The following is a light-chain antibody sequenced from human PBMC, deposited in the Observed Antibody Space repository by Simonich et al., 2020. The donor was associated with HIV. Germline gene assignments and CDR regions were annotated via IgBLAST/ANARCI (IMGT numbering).Light chain of an antibody. CDR3: CSSGSRNTV. V-gene: IGLV2-23*01. J-gene: IGLJ2*01. CDR1: STDVGSYNL. Sequence: QSALTQPVSVSGSPGQSITISCTGTSTDVGSYNLVSWYKQHPGKAPKIMIYEGSKRPSGVSDRLSGSKSGNTASLTISGLQAEDEADYYCCSSGSRNTVFGGGTKLTVL. CDR2: EGS.